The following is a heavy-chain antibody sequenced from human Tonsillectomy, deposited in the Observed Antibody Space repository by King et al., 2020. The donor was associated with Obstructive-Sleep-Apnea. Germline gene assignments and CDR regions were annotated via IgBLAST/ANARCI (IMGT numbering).Heavy chain of an antibody. V-gene: IGHV3-9*01. J-gene: IGHJ4*02. CDR2: INWNSGSL. Sequence: VQLVESGGGLVQPGRSLRLSCAASGFTFDDYAMHWVRQAPGKGLEWVSGINWNSGSLGYADSVKGRFSISRDSAKNSLYLQMNSLRTEDTALYYCAKDLSSGWYRGADYWGLGTLVTVSS. CDR3: AKDLSSGWYRGADY. D-gene: IGHD6-19*01. CDR1: GFTFDDYA.